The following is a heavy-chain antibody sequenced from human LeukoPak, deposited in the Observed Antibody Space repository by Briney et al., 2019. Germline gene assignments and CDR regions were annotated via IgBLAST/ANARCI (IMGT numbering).Heavy chain of an antibody. CDR2: MWYDGSKD. CDR3: AEDREAYEYTFDY. J-gene: IGHJ4*02. V-gene: IGHV3-33*06. D-gene: IGHD6-6*01. CDR1: GFTFSSYG. Sequence: GGSLRLSCAASGFTFSSYGIHWVRQAPGKGLEWVAVMWYDGSKDYYADSVKGRFTISRDTSKNTLYLQMNNLRAEDTAVYYCAEDREAYEYTFDYWGQGTLVTVSS.